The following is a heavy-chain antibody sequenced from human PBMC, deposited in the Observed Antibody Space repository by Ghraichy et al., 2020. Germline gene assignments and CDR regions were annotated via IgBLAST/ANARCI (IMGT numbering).Heavy chain of an antibody. CDR2: INHSGST. D-gene: IGHD2-21*02. CDR3: ASPDLAYCGGDCHGRRYDY. Sequence: SETLSLTCAVYGGSFSGYYWSWIRQPPGKGLEWIGEINHSGSTNYNPSLKSRVTISVDTSKNQFSLKLSSVTAADTAVYYCASPDLAYCGGDCHGRRYDYWGQGTLVTVSS. J-gene: IGHJ4*02. V-gene: IGHV4-34*01. CDR1: GGSFSGYY.